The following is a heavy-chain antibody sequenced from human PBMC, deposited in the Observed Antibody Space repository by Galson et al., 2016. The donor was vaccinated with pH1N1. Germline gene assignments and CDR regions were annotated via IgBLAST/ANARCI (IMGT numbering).Heavy chain of an antibody. V-gene: IGHV1-2*06. CDR3: ARAPMGSTLYYCDY. CDR1: GYTFTEYY. Sequence: SVKVSCKASGYTFTEYYIHWVRQAPGQGLEWMGRINSKTGRTDYAQSFQGRVTMTRDTSISAAYMELNRLRSDDTAVYYCARAPMGSTLYYCDYWGQGTLVTVSS. CDR2: INSKTGRT. D-gene: IGHD1-26*01. J-gene: IGHJ4*02.